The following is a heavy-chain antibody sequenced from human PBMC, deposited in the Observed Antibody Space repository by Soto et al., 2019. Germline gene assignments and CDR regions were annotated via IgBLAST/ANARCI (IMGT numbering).Heavy chain of an antibody. V-gene: IGHV4-59*01. Sequence: SETLSLTCTVSGDSISSYSWSWIRQPPGKGLEWIGNIHYNGNTKYSPSLKSRVTMSVDTSKNHFSLKLISVTTADTAVYFCARGIEGWYQGRYYYGMDVWGQGTTVTVSS. CDR2: IHYNGNT. D-gene: IGHD6-19*01. CDR3: ARGIEGWYQGRYYYGMDV. CDR1: GDSISSYS. J-gene: IGHJ6*02.